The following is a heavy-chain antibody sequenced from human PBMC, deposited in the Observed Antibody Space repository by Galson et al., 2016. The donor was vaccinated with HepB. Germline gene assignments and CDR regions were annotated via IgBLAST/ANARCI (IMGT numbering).Heavy chain of an antibody. CDR2: IYPADSDT. CDR1: GYTFSSYW. D-gene: IGHD4-17*01. J-gene: IGHJ4*01. V-gene: IGHV5-51*01. Sequence: QSGADVKKPGESLKISCKGSGYTFSSYWIAWVRQMSGKGLEWMGIIYPADSDTRYSPSFQGRVTISADKSINTASLRWSSLEASDTAMYFCATLVYGEYKPPPLWGPGTQVTVSS. CDR3: ATLVYGEYKPPPL.